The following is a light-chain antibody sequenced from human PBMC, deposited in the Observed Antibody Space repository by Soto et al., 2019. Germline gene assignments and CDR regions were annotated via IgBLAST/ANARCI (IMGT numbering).Light chain of an antibody. CDR2: KAS. CDR1: QSISSR. J-gene: IGKJ1*01. Sequence: DIQITQSPSTLSASVGDRVTITCRASQSISSRLAWYQQKPGKAPKLLIYKASTLQSGVPSRFSGSGSGTEFTLAISSLQPDDSATYYCQQYNDNWTFGQGTKV. CDR3: QQYNDNWT. V-gene: IGKV1-5*03.